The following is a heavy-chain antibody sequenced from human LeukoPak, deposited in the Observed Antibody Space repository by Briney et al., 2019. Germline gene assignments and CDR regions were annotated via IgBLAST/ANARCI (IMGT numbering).Heavy chain of an antibody. V-gene: IGHV4-59*12. J-gene: IGHJ4*02. D-gene: IGHD6-13*01. CDR1: GGSISSYY. Sequence: PSETLSLTCTVSGGSISSYYWSWIRQPPGKGLEWIGEIYHSGSTNYNPSLKSRVTISVDKSKNQFSLKLSSVTAADTAVYYCARDSEGSSWPFDYWGQGTLVTVSS. CDR2: IYHSGST. CDR3: ARDSEGSSWPFDY.